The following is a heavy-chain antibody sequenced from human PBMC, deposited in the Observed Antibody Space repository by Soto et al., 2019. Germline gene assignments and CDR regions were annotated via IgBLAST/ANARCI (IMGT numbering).Heavy chain of an antibody. CDR1: GGSISSYY. J-gene: IGHJ6*03. CDR2: IYYSGST. Sequence: SETLSLTCTVSGGSISSYYWTWIRQPPGKGLEWIGYIYYSGSTNYNPSLRSRVTISVATSKTQFSLKLSSVTAADTAVYYCARLYGYYHYMDVWGKGTTVTVSS. D-gene: IGHD6-13*01. CDR3: ARLYGYYHYMDV. V-gene: IGHV4-59*08.